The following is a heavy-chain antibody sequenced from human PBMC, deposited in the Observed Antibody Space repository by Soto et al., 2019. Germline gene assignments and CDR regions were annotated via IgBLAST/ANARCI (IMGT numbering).Heavy chain of an antibody. CDR3: AHSLIPNWGSRGAFDY. D-gene: IGHD7-27*01. CDR1: GFSLSTSGVG. V-gene: IGHV2-5*02. CDR2: IYWDDDK. J-gene: IGHJ4*02. Sequence: QITLKESGPPLVKPTQTLTLTCTFSGFSLSTSGVGVGWIRQPPGKALEWLALIYWDDDKRYSPSLKSRLTITKDTSKNQVVLTMTNMDPVDTATYYSAHSLIPNWGSRGAFDYWGQGTLVTVSS.